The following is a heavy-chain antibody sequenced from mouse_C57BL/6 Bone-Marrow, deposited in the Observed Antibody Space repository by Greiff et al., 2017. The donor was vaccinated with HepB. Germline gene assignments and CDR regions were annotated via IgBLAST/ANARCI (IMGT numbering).Heavy chain of an antibody. CDR3: ARPTDYAMDY. Sequence: VKLMESGAELVRPGASVKLSCKASGYTFTSYGISWVKQRTGQGLEWIGEIYPRSGNTYYNEKFKGKATLTADKSSSTAYMELRSLTSEDSAVYFCARPTDYAMDYWGQGTAVTVSS. CDR2: IYPRSGNT. V-gene: IGHV1-81*01. D-gene: IGHD4-1*02. CDR1: GYTFTSYG. J-gene: IGHJ4*01.